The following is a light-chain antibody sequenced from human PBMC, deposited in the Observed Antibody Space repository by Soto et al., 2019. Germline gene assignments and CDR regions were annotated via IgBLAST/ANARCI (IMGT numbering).Light chain of an antibody. J-gene: IGKJ1*01. CDR2: YVS. V-gene: IGKV1-5*01. CDR3: QHYTMNSPFT. Sequence: DIQMTQSPSTVSAYVGDSVTITCRASQIITTWLAWYQQRPGKDPKLLIYYVSSLQRGVPSRLSGSGSGTEFSLTISSLQPDEFAAYYCQHYTMNSPFTFGQGTKVDI. CDR1: QIITTW.